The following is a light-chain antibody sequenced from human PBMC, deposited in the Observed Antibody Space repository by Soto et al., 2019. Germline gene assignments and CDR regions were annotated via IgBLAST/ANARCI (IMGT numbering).Light chain of an antibody. CDR3: SSYTTRYIQV. J-gene: IGLJ3*02. CDR1: SSDVGYFNY. V-gene: IGLV2-14*01. CDR2: EVS. Sequence: QSALTQPASVSGSPGQSITISCTGTSSDVGYFNYVSWYQHHPGKAPKLIIYEVSNRPSGVSNRFSGSKSGNTASLTISGLQAEDEADYYCSSYTTRYIQVFGGGTKLTVL.